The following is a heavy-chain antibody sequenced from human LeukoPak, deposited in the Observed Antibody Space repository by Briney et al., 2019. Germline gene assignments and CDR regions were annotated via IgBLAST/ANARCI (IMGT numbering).Heavy chain of an antibody. J-gene: IGHJ4*02. CDR3: AKDIGYGSVITSPRGDY. Sequence: ASVKVSCKASGYTFTSYDINWVRQATGQGLEWMGWMNPNSGNTGYAQKFQGRVTMTRNTSISTAYMELSSLRSEDTAVYYCAKDIGYGSVITSPRGDYWGQGALVTVSS. CDR2: MNPNSGNT. V-gene: IGHV1-8*01. D-gene: IGHD3-10*01. CDR1: GYTFTSYD.